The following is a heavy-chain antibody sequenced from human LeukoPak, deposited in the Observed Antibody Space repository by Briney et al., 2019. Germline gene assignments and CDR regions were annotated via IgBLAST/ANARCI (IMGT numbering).Heavy chain of an antibody. J-gene: IGHJ5*02. D-gene: IGHD6-6*01. Sequence: QAGGSLRLSCAASGFTFSSYAMHWVRQAPGKGLEWVAVISYDGSNKYYADSVKGRFTISRDNSKNTLYLQMNSLRAEDTAVYYCAKDPSRYSSSYNWFDPWGQGTLVTVSS. CDR2: ISYDGSNK. CDR3: AKDPSRYSSSYNWFDP. V-gene: IGHV3-30-3*01. CDR1: GFTFSSYA.